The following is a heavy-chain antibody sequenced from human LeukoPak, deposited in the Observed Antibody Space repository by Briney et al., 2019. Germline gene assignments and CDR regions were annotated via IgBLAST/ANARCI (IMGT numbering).Heavy chain of an antibody. CDR1: GFTFSNYF. J-gene: IGHJ4*02. CDR3: ARDDSTGYYYLDG. D-gene: IGHD3-22*01. Sequence: GGSLRLSCAASGFTFSNYFMSWVRQAPGKGLEWVANIKEDGSEKYYVDSVKGRFTISRDNAKNSLYLEMNSLRAEDTAVFFCARDDSTGYYYLDGWGQGTLVTVSS. CDR2: IKEDGSEK. V-gene: IGHV3-7*05.